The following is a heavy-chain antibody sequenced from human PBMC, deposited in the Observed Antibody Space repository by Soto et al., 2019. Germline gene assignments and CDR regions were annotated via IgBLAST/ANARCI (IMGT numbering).Heavy chain of an antibody. CDR3: ARRYSGTEDDNWFYP. D-gene: IGHD1-26*01. J-gene: IGHJ5*02. V-gene: IGHV4-59*08. Sequence: QVQLQESGPGLVKPSETLSLACTVSGGSISGYYWSWIRQPPGKGLEWIGYIYYSGSTNYNPSLKSRVTISVDTSKNQFSLKLSSVTAADTALYYCARRYSGTEDDNWFYPWGQGTLVTVSS. CDR1: GGSISGYY. CDR2: IYYSGST.